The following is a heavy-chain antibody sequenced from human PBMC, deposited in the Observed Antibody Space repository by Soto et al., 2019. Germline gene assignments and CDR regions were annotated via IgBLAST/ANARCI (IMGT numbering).Heavy chain of an antibody. CDR1: GGSISSSSYY. CDR3: ASDNGAAAPFYYYYGMDV. Sequence: SETLSLTCTVSGGSISSSSYYWGWIRQPPGKGLEWIGSIYYSGSTYYNPSLKSRVTISVDTSKNQFSLKLSSVTAADTAVYYCASDNGAAAPFYYYYGMDVWGQGTTVTVSS. V-gene: IGHV4-39*01. CDR2: IYYSGST. J-gene: IGHJ6*02. D-gene: IGHD6-13*01.